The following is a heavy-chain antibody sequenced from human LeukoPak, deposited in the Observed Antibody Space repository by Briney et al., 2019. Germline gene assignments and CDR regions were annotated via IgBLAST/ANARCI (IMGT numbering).Heavy chain of an antibody. Sequence: PGGSLRLSCAASGFTFSSYAMSWVRQAPGKGLEWVSALSGGGATTYYADSVEGRFTISRDNSKNTLYLQVNSLRAEDTAVYYCAKGIKASGTYYHFDYWGQGTLVTVSS. CDR3: AKGIKASGTYYHFDY. V-gene: IGHV3-23*01. J-gene: IGHJ4*02. CDR2: LSGGGATT. D-gene: IGHD3-10*01. CDR1: GFTFSSYA.